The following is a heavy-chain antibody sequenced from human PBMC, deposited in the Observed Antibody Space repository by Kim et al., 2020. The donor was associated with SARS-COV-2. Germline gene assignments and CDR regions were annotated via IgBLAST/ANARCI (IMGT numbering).Heavy chain of an antibody. J-gene: IGHJ6*02. CDR1: GYSFTGYW. Sequence: GESLKISCKGSGYSFTGYWISWVRQMPGKGLEWMGRIDPSDSYTNYSPSFQGHVTISADKSISTAYLQWSSLKASDTAMYYCARRYYYGSGSYSNPTLHGMDVWGQGTTVTVSS. D-gene: IGHD3-10*01. CDR2: IDPSDSYT. CDR3: ARRYYYGSGSYSNPTLHGMDV. V-gene: IGHV5-10-1*01.